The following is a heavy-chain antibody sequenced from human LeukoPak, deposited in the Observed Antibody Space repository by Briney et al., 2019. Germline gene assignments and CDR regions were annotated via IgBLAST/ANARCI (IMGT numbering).Heavy chain of an antibody. J-gene: IGHJ4*02. CDR2: INPNSGGT. Sequence: ASVTVSCKASGYTFTGYYMHWVRQATGQGLEWMGWINPNSGGTNYAQKFQGRVTMTRDTSISTAYMELSRLRSDDTAVYYCARDGIAVAELDYWGQGTLVTVSS. CDR3: ARDGIAVAELDY. D-gene: IGHD6-19*01. V-gene: IGHV1-2*02. CDR1: GYTFTGYY.